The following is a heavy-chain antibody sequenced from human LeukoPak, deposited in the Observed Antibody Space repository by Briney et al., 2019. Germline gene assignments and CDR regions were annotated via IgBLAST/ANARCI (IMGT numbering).Heavy chain of an antibody. CDR1: GYSISSGYY. CDR3: ARAWGDIVVVPAATDNWFDP. J-gene: IGHJ5*02. CDR2: IYHSGST. Sequence: SETLSLTCAVSGYSISSGYYWGWIRQPPGKGLEWIGSIYHSGSTYYNPSLKSRVTISVDTSKNQFSLKLGSVTAADTAVYYCARAWGDIVVVPAATDNWFDPWGQGTLVTVSS. D-gene: IGHD2-2*01. V-gene: IGHV4-38-2*01.